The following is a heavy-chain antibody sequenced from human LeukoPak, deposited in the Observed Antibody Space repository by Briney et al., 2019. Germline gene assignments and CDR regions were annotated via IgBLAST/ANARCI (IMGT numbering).Heavy chain of an antibody. CDR2: INPDGTST. J-gene: IGHJ4*02. CDR1: GFTFSPYW. CDR3: ARDRGRETYDYFYYFDY. D-gene: IGHD3-16*01. Sequence: GGSLRLSCAASGFTFSPYWMLWVRQAPGKGLVWVSRINPDGTSTGYADSVKGRFTISRDNAKNSLYLQMDSLRAEDTAVYYCARDRGRETYDYFYYFDYWGQGTLVTVSS. V-gene: IGHV3-74*01.